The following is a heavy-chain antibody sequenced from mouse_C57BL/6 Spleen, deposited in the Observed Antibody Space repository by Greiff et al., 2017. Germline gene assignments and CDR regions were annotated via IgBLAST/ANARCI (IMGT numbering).Heavy chain of an antibody. V-gene: IGHV1-55*01. CDR2: IYPGSGST. Sequence: VQLQQPGAELVKPGASVKMSCKASGYTFTSYWITWVKQRPGQGLEWIGDIYPGSGSTNYNEKFKSRATLTVDTSSSTAYMQLSSLTSEDSAVYYCAGHYGSSSWFAYWGQGTLVTVSA. CDR3: AGHYGSSSWFAY. CDR1: GYTFTSYW. D-gene: IGHD1-1*01. J-gene: IGHJ3*01.